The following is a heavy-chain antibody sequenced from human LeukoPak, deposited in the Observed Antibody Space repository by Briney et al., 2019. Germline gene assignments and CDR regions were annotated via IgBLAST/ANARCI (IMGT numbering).Heavy chain of an antibody. Sequence: PSETLSLTCAVYGGSFSGYYWSWIRQPPGKGLEWIGEINHSGSTNYNPSLKSRVTISVDTSKNRFSLKLSSVTAADTAVYYCARGGYCSGGSCYPDAFDIWGQGTMVTVSS. CDR3: ARGGYCSGGSCYPDAFDI. CDR1: GGSFSGYY. CDR2: INHSGST. J-gene: IGHJ3*02. D-gene: IGHD2-15*01. V-gene: IGHV4-34*01.